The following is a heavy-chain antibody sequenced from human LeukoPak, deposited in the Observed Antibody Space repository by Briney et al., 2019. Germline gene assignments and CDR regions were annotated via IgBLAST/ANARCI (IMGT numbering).Heavy chain of an antibody. Sequence: PGGSLRLSCAASGFTFSSYWMHWVRQAPGKGLVWVSRINSDGSSTSYADSVKGRFTISRDNSKNTLYLQMNSLRAEDTAVYYCAKDKYSSGWYFYWGQGTLVTVSS. CDR2: INSDGSST. CDR3: AKDKYSSGWYFY. J-gene: IGHJ4*02. CDR1: GFTFSSYW. V-gene: IGHV3-74*01. D-gene: IGHD6-19*01.